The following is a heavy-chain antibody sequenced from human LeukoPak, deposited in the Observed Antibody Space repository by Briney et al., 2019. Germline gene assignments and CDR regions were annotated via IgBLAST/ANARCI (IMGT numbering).Heavy chain of an antibody. D-gene: IGHD2-21*01. J-gene: IGHJ4*02. V-gene: IGHV3-30-3*01. CDR3: ASFGISWRSSY. Sequence: PGRSLRLSCEASGFTFSTYAMHWVRQAPGKGLEWVAVISYDGSNKYYADSVKGRFTISRDNVNNMLYLHMNSLRAEDTAVYYCASFGISWRSSYWGQGTLVTVSS. CDR2: ISYDGSNK. CDR1: GFTFSTYA.